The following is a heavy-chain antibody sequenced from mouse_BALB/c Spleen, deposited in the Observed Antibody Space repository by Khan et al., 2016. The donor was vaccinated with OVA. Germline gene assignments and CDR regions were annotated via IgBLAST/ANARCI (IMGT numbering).Heavy chain of an antibody. CDR1: GFSFSSYG. Sequence: EVELVESGGGLVQPGGSLTLSCAASGFSFSSYGMSWVRQTPDKRLELVATINSNGGSTYFPDNVKGRFSISSDNAKNTLFLQMSSLKSEAAAMYYCARDPYYYGSKYAMDYWGQGTSVTVSS. CDR2: INSNGGST. D-gene: IGHD1-1*01. J-gene: IGHJ4*01. V-gene: IGHV5-6-3*01. CDR3: ARDPYYYGSKYAMDY.